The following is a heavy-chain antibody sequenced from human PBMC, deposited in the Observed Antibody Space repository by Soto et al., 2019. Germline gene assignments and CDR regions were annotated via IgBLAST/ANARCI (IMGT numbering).Heavy chain of an antibody. CDR1: GFTFSSYA. J-gene: IGHJ3*02. CDR3: ATSMVRGVIKGWCAFDI. CDR2: ISGSGGST. Sequence: GGSLRLSCAASGFTFSSYAMSRVRQAPGKGLEWVSAISGSGGSTYYADSVKGRFTISRDNSKNTLYLQMNSLRAEDTAVYYCATSMVRGVIKGWCAFDIWGQGTMVTVSS. D-gene: IGHD3-10*01. V-gene: IGHV3-23*01.